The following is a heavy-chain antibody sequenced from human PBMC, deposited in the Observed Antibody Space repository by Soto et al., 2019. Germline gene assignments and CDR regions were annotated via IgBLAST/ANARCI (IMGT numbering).Heavy chain of an antibody. CDR2: ISGSGGST. Sequence: PGGSLRLSCAASGFTFSSYAMSWVRQAPGKGLEWVSAISGSGGSTYYADSVKGRFTISRDNSKNTLYLQMNSLRAEDTAVYYCALLLTVNYYYGMDVWGQGTTVTVSS. J-gene: IGHJ6*02. CDR1: GFTFSSYA. D-gene: IGHD4-4*01. CDR3: ALLLTVNYYYGMDV. V-gene: IGHV3-23*01.